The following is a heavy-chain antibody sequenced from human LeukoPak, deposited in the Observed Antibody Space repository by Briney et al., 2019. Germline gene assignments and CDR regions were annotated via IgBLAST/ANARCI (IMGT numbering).Heavy chain of an antibody. CDR2: ISYDGSNK. Sequence: AGGSLRLSCAASGFTFSSYAMRWVRQAPGKGLEWVAVISYDGSNKYYADSVKGRFTISRDNSKNTLYVQMNSLRDEDTAVYYCARGSYDEDYFDYWGQGTLVTVSS. J-gene: IGHJ4*02. V-gene: IGHV3-30*01. CDR3: ARGSYDEDYFDY. D-gene: IGHD3-22*01. CDR1: GFTFSSYA.